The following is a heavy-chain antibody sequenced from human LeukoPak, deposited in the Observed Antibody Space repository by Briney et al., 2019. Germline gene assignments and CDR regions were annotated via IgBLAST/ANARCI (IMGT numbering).Heavy chain of an antibody. D-gene: IGHD6-19*01. V-gene: IGHV3-7*03. CDR2: IKQDGSDK. Sequence: GGSLRLSCAASGFTFNSYWVTWVRQAPGKGLEWVADIKQDGSDKYYAGSVKGRFTISRDNAKNSLYLQMNSLRAEDTAVYFCARYNSAWKTDDYWGQGTLVTVSS. CDR3: ARYNSAWKTDDY. CDR1: GFTFNSYW. J-gene: IGHJ4*02.